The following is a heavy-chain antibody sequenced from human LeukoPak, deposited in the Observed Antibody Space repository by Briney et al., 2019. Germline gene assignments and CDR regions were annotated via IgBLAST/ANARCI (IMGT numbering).Heavy chain of an antibody. J-gene: IGHJ4*02. CDR1: GFTFSNYA. D-gene: IGHD2-2*02. CDR3: AKSRYTSSDTNDY. Sequence: GGSLRLSCAASGFTFSNYAMSWVRQAPGKGLQWVSTITSGGSTYYADSVKGRFTISRDSPKNTLYLQMNSLRAEDTAVYYCAKSRYTSSDTNDYWGQGTLVTVSS. V-gene: IGHV3-23*01. CDR2: ITSGGST.